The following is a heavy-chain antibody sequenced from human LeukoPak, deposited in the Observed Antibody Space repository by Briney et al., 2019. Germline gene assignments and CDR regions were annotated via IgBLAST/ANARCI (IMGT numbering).Heavy chain of an antibody. V-gene: IGHV3-74*01. J-gene: IGHJ4*02. CDR2: INSDGSTT. CDR1: GFTSRSYW. Sequence: PGGSLRLSFAASGFTSRSYWMHWSRQAPGKGLMWVSRINSDGSTTSYADSVKGRFTISRDNAKNTLYLQMNSLRVEDTAVYYCTRINYGWGQGTLVTVSS. CDR3: TRINYG. D-gene: IGHD3-16*01.